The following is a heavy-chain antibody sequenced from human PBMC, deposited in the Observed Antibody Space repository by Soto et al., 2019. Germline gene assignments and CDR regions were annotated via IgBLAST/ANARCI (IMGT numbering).Heavy chain of an antibody. CDR1: GFTFSSYW. V-gene: IGHV3-7*05. CDR2: IKQVGSEK. J-gene: IGHJ6*02. D-gene: IGHD2-8*01. CDR3: ARVMVYAPLAIDYYYYYGMDV. Sequence: EVQLVESGGGLVQPGGSLRLSCAASGFTFSSYWMSWVRQAPGKGLEWVANIKQVGSEKYYVDSVKGRFTISRDNAKNSLYLQMNSLRAEDTAVYYCARVMVYAPLAIDYYYYYGMDVWGQGTTVTVSS.